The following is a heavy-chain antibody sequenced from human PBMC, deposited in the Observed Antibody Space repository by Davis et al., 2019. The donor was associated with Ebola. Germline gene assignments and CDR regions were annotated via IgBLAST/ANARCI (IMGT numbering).Heavy chain of an antibody. CDR2: ISAYNGNT. D-gene: IGHD3-10*01. Sequence: ASVKVSCKASGYTFPSYYMHWVRQAPGQGLEWMGWISAYNGNTNYAQKLQGRVTMTTDTSTSTAYMELRSLRSDDTAVYYCARAPFGELLYYYGMDVWGQGTTVTVSS. J-gene: IGHJ6*02. CDR3: ARAPFGELLYYYGMDV. V-gene: IGHV1-18*04. CDR1: GYTFPSYY.